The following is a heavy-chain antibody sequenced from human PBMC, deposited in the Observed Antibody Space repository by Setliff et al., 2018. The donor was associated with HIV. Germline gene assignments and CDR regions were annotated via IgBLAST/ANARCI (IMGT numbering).Heavy chain of an antibody. CDR2: ISAYNGNT. J-gene: IGHJ4*02. V-gene: IGHV1-18*01. CDR3: ARAGPGADQTMIVVVTPPREFDY. CDR1: GYTFTSYG. D-gene: IGHD3-22*01. Sequence: ASVKVSCKPSGYTFTSYGISWVRQAPGQGLEWMGWISAYNGNTNYAQKLQGRVTMTTDTSTSTAYMELRSLRSDDTAVYYCARAGPGADQTMIVVVTPPREFDYWGQGTLVTVSS.